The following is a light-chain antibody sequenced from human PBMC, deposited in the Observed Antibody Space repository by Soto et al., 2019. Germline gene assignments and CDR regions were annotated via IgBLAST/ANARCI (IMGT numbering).Light chain of an antibody. Sequence: QSALTQPPSASGAPGQSGSISFTGTGSDGGGYDYVSWYQQRPDKSPKLIISAVDKGPSGVPDRVSGSKAANSAYLTVSGLETEGEDDYYCSSYVGRHYAVFGRGTQLTVL. CDR2: AVD. CDR1: GSDGGGYDY. CDR3: SSYVGRHYAV. V-gene: IGLV2-8*01. J-gene: IGLJ7*01.